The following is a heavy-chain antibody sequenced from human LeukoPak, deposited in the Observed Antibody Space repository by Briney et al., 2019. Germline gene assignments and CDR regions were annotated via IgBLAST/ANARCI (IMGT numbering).Heavy chain of an antibody. CDR1: GGSFSGYY. V-gene: IGHV4-34*01. D-gene: IGHD2-21*01. J-gene: IGHJ4*02. CDR2: INHSGST. CDR3: ARNNPKFYHDWYLDY. Sequence: PSETLSLTCAVYGGSFSGYYWSWIRQPPGKGLEWIGEINHSGSTNYNPSLKSRVTISVDTSKNQFSLQLNSVTPEDTAVYYCARNNPKFYHDWYLDYWGQGTLVTVSS.